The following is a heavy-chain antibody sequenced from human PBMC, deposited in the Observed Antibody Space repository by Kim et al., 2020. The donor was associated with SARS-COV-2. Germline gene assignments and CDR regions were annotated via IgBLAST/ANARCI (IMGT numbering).Heavy chain of an antibody. CDR1: GASISDYY. V-gene: IGHV4-4*07. CDR2: VYVSGST. J-gene: IGHJ6*02. D-gene: IGHD3-10*01. Sequence: SETLSLTCSVSGASISDYYWTWIRQPAGKGLEWIGRVYVSGSTDYNPSLKSRVTLSIDTSKKQFSLRLTSVTAAYTAVYFCARGTSYFASGALRGVDVWGPGTTVTVSS. CDR3: ARGTSYFASGALRGVDV.